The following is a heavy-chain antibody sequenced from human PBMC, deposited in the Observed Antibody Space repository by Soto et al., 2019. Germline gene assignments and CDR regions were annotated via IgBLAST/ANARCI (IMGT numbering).Heavy chain of an antibody. J-gene: IGHJ1*01. CDR3: ARIDGYGSGSYSVN. V-gene: IGHV3-48*02. CDR2: ISDSSDTI. D-gene: IGHD3-10*01. CDR1: EFTFSDYS. Sequence: VSSAAAEFTFSDYSISWARQAPGKGLEWVAYISDSSDTIYYADSVRGRFTISRDNAKTSLYLQMNSLRDEDTCFYYCARIDGYGSGSYSVNWGQGTQVTVSS.